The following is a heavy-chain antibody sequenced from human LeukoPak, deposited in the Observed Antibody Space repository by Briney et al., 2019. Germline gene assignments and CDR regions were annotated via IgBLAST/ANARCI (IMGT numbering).Heavy chain of an antibody. CDR3: ARTMYNWTPDAFDI. D-gene: IGHD1-1*01. CDR2: ITSSSSYI. J-gene: IGHJ3*02. V-gene: IGHV3-21*01. CDR1: GFTFRSYS. Sequence: GGSLRLSCAASGFTFRSYSMNWVRQAPGGGLEWVSSITSSSSYIYYADSVKGRFTISRDNAKNSLYLQMNGLRAEDTAVYYCARTMYNWTPDAFDIWGQGAMVTVSS.